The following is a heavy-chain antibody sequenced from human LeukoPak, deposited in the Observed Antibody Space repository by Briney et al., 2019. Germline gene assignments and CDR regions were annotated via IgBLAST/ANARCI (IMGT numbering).Heavy chain of an antibody. CDR3: ARQGSMRGYYMDV. CDR1: GGSISSYY. V-gene: IGHV4-59*08. J-gene: IGHJ6*03. Sequence: PSETLSLTCTVSGGSISSYYWSWIRQPPGKGLEWIGYIYYSGSTNYNPSLKSRVTISVDTSKNQFSLKLSPVTAADTAVYYCARQGSMRGYYMDVWGKGTTVTISS. D-gene: IGHD2/OR15-2a*01. CDR2: IYYSGST.